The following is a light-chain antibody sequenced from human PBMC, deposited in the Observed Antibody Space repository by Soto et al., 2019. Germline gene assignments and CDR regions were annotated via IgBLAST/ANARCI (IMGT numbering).Light chain of an antibody. Sequence: EIVLTQSPATLSLSPGERATLSCRASQCINTYVAWYQHRPGQGPRLLIYEASKRATGIPARFSGSGSGTDFTLTISILEPEDFGIYYCQQRHTWPTTFGGGAKVEI. CDR2: EAS. V-gene: IGKV3-11*01. CDR3: QQRHTWPTT. J-gene: IGKJ4*01. CDR1: QCINTY.